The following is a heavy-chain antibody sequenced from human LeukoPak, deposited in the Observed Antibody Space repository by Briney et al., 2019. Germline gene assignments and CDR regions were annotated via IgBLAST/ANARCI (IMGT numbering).Heavy chain of an antibody. V-gene: IGHV1-8*01. CDR1: GYTFTSYD. CDR2: MNPNSGNT. CDR3: AVTPGRWALMVYAPPEFDY. Sequence: ASVKVSCKASGYTFTSYDINWVRQATGQGLEWMGWMNPNSGNTGYAQKFQGRVTMTRNTSISTAYMELSSLRSEDTAVYYCAVTPGRWALMVYAPPEFDYWGQGTLVTVSS. J-gene: IGHJ4*02. D-gene: IGHD2-8*01.